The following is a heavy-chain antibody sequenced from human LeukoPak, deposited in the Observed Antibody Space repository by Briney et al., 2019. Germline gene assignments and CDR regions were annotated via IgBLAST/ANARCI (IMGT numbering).Heavy chain of an antibody. CDR3: ARVRYSSSSAGEVDY. V-gene: IGHV4-34*01. J-gene: IGHJ4*02. CDR1: GGSFSGYY. Sequence: SETLSLTCAVYGGSFSGYYWSWIRQPPGKGLEWIGEINHSGSTNYNPSLKSRVTISVDTSKNQFSLKLSSVTAADTAVYYCARVRYSSSSAGEVDYWGQGTLVAVSS. D-gene: IGHD6-13*01. CDR2: INHSGST.